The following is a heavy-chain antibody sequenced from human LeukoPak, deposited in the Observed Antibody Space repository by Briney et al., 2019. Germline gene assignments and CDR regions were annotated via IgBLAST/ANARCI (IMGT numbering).Heavy chain of an antibody. D-gene: IGHD2-2*01. CDR3: ACISSTSSRDAFDI. V-gene: IGHV2-26*04. Sequence: SGPPLAHPTETLTLPWTVSGFPLSHARMGVSWIRQPPGKALEWLAHILSNDEKSYSTPLKSRLTVSKDPSKSQVDLTMTNMDPADTATYYCACISSTSSRDAFDIGGQGTMVTVSS. J-gene: IGHJ3*02. CDR2: ILSNDEK. CDR1: GFPLSHARMG.